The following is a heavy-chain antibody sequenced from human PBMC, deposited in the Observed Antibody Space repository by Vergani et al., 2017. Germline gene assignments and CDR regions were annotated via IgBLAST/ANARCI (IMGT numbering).Heavy chain of an antibody. CDR2: ISSSSSYI. Sequence: EVQLVESGGGLVKPGGSLRLSCAASGFTFSSYSMNWVRQAPGKGVEWVSSISSSSSYIYYADSVKGRFTISRDNAKNSLYLQMNSLRAEDTAVYYCAKEDLVKELLDWGQGTMVTVSS. J-gene: IGHJ3*01. V-gene: IGHV3-21*01. CDR1: GFTFSSYS. D-gene: IGHD1-26*01. CDR3: AKEDLVKELLD.